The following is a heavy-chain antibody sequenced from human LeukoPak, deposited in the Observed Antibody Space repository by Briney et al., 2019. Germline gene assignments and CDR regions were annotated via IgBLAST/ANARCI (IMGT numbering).Heavy chain of an antibody. V-gene: IGHV3-9*01. CDR3: ARVVGWLQSPIDY. Sequence: PGGSLRLSCAASGFTFDDYGMHWVRQAPGKGLEWVSGISWNSGSIGYADSVKGRFTISRDNAKNSLYLQMNSLRAEDTALYYCARVVGWLQSPIDYWGQGTLVTVSS. D-gene: IGHD5-24*01. CDR1: GFTFDDYG. CDR2: ISWNSGSI. J-gene: IGHJ4*02.